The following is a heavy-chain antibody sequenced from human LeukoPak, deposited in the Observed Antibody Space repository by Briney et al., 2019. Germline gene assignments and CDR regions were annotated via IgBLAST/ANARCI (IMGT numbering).Heavy chain of an antibody. Sequence: GGSLRLSCAASGFSFSSYAMTWVRQAPGKGLEWVSTINNYGDTTHYAGPVKGRFTISRDNSRNSLYLQMDSLRAEDSALYYCASQQPPRFFWGQGTPVTVSS. V-gene: IGHV3-23*01. CDR2: INNYGDTT. CDR1: GFSFSSYA. CDR3: ASQQPPRFF. J-gene: IGHJ4*02. D-gene: IGHD5-18*01.